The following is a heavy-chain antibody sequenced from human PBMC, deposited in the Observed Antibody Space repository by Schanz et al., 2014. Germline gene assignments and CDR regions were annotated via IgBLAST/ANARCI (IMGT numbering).Heavy chain of an antibody. CDR3: AKDAENTAMITDYFDY. J-gene: IGHJ4*02. V-gene: IGHV3-23*01. CDR1: GFTFRGYA. Sequence: EVQLLESGGGLVQPGGSLRLSCAASGFTFRGYAMSWVRQAPGRGLEWVSIISGSGGNTYYADAVRGRFTISRDNSKTTGYLQMNSLRAEDTAVYYYAKDAENTAMITDYFDYWGQGTLVTVSS. D-gene: IGHD5-18*01. CDR2: ISGSGGNT.